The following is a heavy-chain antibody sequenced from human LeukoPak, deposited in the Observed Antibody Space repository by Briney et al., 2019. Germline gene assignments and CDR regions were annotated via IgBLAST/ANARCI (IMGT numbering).Heavy chain of an antibody. D-gene: IGHD3-10*01. Sequence: ASVKVSCMASGYIFTNYAFSWVRQAPGQGLEWMGWVSAYNGNINYAQKFQGRVTMTTDTSTSTAYMELRSLRSDDTAVYYCARGRGYYGSGSPESYWGQGTLVTVSS. J-gene: IGHJ4*02. CDR1: GYIFTNYA. CDR2: VSAYNGNI. CDR3: ARGRGYYGSGSPESY. V-gene: IGHV1-18*01.